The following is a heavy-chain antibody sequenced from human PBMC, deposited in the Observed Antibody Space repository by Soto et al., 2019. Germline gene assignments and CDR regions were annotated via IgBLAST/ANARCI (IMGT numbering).Heavy chain of an antibody. CDR2: IYYSGST. Sequence: PSETLSLTCTVSGGSISSYNWSWIRQPPGKGLEWIGYIYYSGSTNYNPSLKSRVTISVDTSKNQFSLKLSSVTAADTAVYYCARGLAAAGTGSWFDPWGQGTLVTVSS. D-gene: IGHD6-13*01. CDR1: GGSISSYN. CDR3: ARGLAAAGTGSWFDP. V-gene: IGHV4-59*01. J-gene: IGHJ5*02.